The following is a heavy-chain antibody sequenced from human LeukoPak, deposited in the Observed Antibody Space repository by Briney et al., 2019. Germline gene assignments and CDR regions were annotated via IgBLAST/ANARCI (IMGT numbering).Heavy chain of an antibody. CDR2: ISDSGINT. Sequence: GGSLRLSCATSGLTFRTNAMTWVRQAPGKGLEWVSVISDSGINTYYAESVKGRFTISRDNSKNTVYLQMNSLRAEDTAVYYCAKDRIMTYWGQGILVTVYS. V-gene: IGHV3-23*01. CDR1: GLTFRTNA. J-gene: IGHJ4*02. CDR3: AKDRIMTY. D-gene: IGHD3-16*01.